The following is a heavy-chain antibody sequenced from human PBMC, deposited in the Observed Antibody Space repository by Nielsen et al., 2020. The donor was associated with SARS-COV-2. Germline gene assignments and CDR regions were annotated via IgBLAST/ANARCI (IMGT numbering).Heavy chain of an antibody. CDR3: ARDLWYSSSWIGY. V-gene: IGHV3-21*01. Sequence: GESLKISCAASGFTFSSYSMNWVRQAPGKGLEWVSSISSSSSYIYYADSVKGRFTISRDNAKNSLYLQMNSLRAEDTAVYHCARDLWYSSSWIGYWGQGTLVTVSS. D-gene: IGHD6-13*01. J-gene: IGHJ4*02. CDR1: GFTFSSYS. CDR2: ISSSSSYI.